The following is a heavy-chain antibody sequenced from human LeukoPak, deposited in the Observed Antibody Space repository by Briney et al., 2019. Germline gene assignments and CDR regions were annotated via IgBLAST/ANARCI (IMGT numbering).Heavy chain of an antibody. Sequence: GGSLRLSCAASGFTFSSYGMHWVRQAPGKGLEWVAVIWYDGSNKYYADSVKGRFTISRDNSENTLYLQMNSLRAEDTAVYYCARDPPDSSGYLTGFDYWGQGTLVTVSS. CDR1: GFTFSSYG. V-gene: IGHV3-33*01. CDR3: ARDPPDSSGYLTGFDY. J-gene: IGHJ4*02. CDR2: IWYDGSNK. D-gene: IGHD3-22*01.